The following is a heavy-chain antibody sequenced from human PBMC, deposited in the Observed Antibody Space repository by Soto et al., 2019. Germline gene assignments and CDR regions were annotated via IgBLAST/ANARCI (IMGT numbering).Heavy chain of an antibody. V-gene: IGHV4-34*01. Sequence: PSETLSLTCAVYGGSFSGYYWSWIRQPPGWGLEWIGQINHSGSTNYNPSLKSRVTISVDTSKNEFSLKLSSVTAADTAVYYCGRGRVNYYDSSGYYPVDAFYIWGQWTMVTISS. CDR3: GRGRVNYYDSSGYYPVDAFYI. CDR1: GGSFSGYY. D-gene: IGHD3-22*01. CDR2: INHSGST. J-gene: IGHJ3*02.